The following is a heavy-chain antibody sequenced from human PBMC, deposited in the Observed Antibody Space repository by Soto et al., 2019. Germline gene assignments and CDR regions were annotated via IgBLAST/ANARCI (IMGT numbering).Heavy chain of an antibody. CDR3: ARVGIRGSNYYYYYYGMDV. CDR1: GFTFSGYA. J-gene: IGHJ6*02. V-gene: IGHV3-30-3*01. Sequence: QVQLVESGGGVVQPGRSVRLSCAASGFTFSGYAMHWVRQAPGKGLEWVAAISYDGSNKYYADSVKGRFTISRDNSKNTLYLQMNSLRAEDTAVYYCARVGIRGSNYYYYYYGMDVWGQGTTVTVSS. CDR2: ISYDGSNK. D-gene: IGHD4-4*01.